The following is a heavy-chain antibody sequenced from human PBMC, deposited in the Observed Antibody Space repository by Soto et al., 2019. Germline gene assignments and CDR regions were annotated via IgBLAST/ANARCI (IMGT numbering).Heavy chain of an antibody. Sequence: EVQLLESGGGLVQPGGSLRLSCAASGFTFSRYAMSWVRRAPGKGLEWVSTICGSGANIFYADSVKGRFTISRDNSKNTLYLQMNILRAEDTAVYYCAKRPLSIITFDYWGQGTLVTVSS. D-gene: IGHD3-16*01. V-gene: IGHV3-23*01. CDR1: GFTFSRYA. J-gene: IGHJ4*02. CDR2: ICGSGANI. CDR3: AKRPLSIITFDY.